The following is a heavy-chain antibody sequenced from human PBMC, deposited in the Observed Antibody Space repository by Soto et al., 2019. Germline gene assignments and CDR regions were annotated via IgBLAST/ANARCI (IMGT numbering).Heavy chain of an antibody. V-gene: IGHV4-61*01. CDR2: IYYSGST. CDR3: ARAPIAAAPFDY. CDR1: GPSVSTVCSY. Sequence: PSESLSLTCPVSGPSVSTVCSYWSWIRHTPGKGLDGTGYIYYSGSTNYNPSLKSRVTISVDTSKNQFSLKLSSVTAADTAVYYCARAPIAAAPFDYWGQGTLVTVSS. J-gene: IGHJ4*02. D-gene: IGHD6-13*01.